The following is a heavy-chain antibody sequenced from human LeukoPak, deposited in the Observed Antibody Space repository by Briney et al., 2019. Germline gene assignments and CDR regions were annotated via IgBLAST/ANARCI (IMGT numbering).Heavy chain of an antibody. CDR1: RFTLSTYW. CDR2: IKQDGSQE. Sequence: GGSLKLSCAASRFTLSTYWMSWVRQAPGKGLGWVAHIKQDGSQEYYVDSVKGRFTISRDSAKNSLYLQMNSLRAEDTAVYYCASMVFSLQGSLYCGGDCYYYGMDVWGQGTTVTVSS. J-gene: IGHJ6*02. D-gene: IGHD2-21*01. V-gene: IGHV3-7*01. CDR3: ASMVFSLQGSLYCGGDCYYYGMDV.